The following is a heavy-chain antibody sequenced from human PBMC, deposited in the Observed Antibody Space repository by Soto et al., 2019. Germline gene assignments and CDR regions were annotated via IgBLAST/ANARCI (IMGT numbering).Heavy chain of an antibody. CDR1: SASLGAHY. Sequence: LSLTCAVFSASLGAHYWAWIRQSPDKGLEWIGEVHPSGSTDYNPSLKSRLTLSLDTSENQFSLKVASVTAADTAVYFCARGKPSGYSFGPRNFFYYGLDVWGPGTTVTVSS. J-gene: IGHJ6*02. V-gene: IGHV4-34*01. D-gene: IGHD5-18*01. CDR3: ARGKPSGYSFGPRNFFYYGLDV. CDR2: VHPSGST.